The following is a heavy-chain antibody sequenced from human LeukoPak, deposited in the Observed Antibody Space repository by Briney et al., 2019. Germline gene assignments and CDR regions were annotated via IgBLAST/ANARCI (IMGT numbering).Heavy chain of an antibody. CDR1: GITFSSYP. Sequence: PGGSLRLSCVASGITFSSYPMHWVRQAPGKGMEYVSAISSDGGSPYYANSVKGRFTISRDDSKNTLYLQMGSLRSEDTAVYYCARSLRFLEWLLYEPEFDYWGQGTLVTVSS. CDR3: ARSLRFLEWLLYEPEFDY. D-gene: IGHD3-3*01. V-gene: IGHV3-64*01. J-gene: IGHJ4*02. CDR2: ISSDGGSP.